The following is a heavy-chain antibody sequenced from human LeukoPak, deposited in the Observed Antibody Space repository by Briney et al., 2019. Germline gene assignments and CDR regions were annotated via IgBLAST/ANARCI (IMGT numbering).Heavy chain of an antibody. V-gene: IGHV3-48*03. Sequence: GGSLRLSCAASGFTFSSYEMNWVRQAPGKGLEWLSYISSSGSIIYYADSVKGRFTISRDNSKNTLYLQMSSLRAEDTAVYYCVKDQGGSSSWGGSDYWGQGTLVTVSS. D-gene: IGHD6-13*01. J-gene: IGHJ4*02. CDR1: GFTFSSYE. CDR3: VKDQGGSSSWGGSDY. CDR2: ISSSGSII.